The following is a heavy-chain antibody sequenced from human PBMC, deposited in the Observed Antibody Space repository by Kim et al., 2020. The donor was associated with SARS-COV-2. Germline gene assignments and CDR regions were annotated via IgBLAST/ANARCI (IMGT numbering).Heavy chain of an antibody. V-gene: IGHV4-39*01. CDR2: GST. D-gene: IGHD3-10*01. J-gene: IGHJ5*02. Sequence: GSTYYNPSLKSRVTISVDTSKNQFSLKLSSVTAADTAVYYCASPGGRFDPWGQGTLVTVSS. CDR3: ASPGGRFDP.